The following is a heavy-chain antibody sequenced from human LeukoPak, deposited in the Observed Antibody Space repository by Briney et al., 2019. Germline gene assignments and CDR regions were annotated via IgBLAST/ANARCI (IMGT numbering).Heavy chain of an antibody. V-gene: IGHV4-39*07. CDR1: GGSISSSSYY. CDR2: IYYSGST. D-gene: IGHD6-13*01. CDR3: ARADPYSSSWYGLTGWSHP. J-gene: IGHJ5*02. Sequence: SETLSLTCTVSGGSISSSSYYWGWIRQPPGKGLEWIGSIYYSGSTYYNPSLKSRVTISVDTSKNQFSLKLSSVTAADTAVYYCARADPYSSSWYGLTGWSHPWGQGTLVTVSS.